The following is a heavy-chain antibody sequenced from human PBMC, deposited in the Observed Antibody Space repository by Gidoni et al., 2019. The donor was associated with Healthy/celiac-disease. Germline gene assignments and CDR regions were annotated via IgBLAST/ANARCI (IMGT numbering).Heavy chain of an antibody. CDR2: INPNSGGT. D-gene: IGHD1-26*01. CDR3: ARVGNPASTRIVGASTWIDY. CDR1: AYTFPGYY. J-gene: IGHJ4*02. V-gene: IGHV1-2*02. Sequence: QVQLVQSGAEVKKPGASVKVSCKASAYTFPGYYMPWVRQAPGQGLEWMGWINPNSGGTNYAQKFQGRVTMTRDTSISTAYMELSRLRSDDTAVYYCARVGNPASTRIVGASTWIDYWGQGTLVTVSS.